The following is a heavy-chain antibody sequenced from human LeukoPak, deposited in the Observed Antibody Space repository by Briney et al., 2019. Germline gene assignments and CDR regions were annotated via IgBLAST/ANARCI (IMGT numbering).Heavy chain of an antibody. CDR2: INGSGGST. CDR3: AKKLGYCSSTSCYPWFDP. CDR1: GFTFSSYA. Sequence: TGGSLRLSCAASGFTFSSYAMSWVRQAPGKGLEWVSAINGSGGSTYYADSVKGRFTISRDNSKNTLYLQMNSLRAEDTAVYYCAKKLGYCSSTSCYPWFDPWGQGTLVTVSS. J-gene: IGHJ5*02. D-gene: IGHD2-2*01. V-gene: IGHV3-23*01.